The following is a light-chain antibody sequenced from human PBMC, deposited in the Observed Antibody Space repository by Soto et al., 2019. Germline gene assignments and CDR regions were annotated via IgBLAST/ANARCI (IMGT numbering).Light chain of an antibody. Sequence: QSALTQPASVSGSPGQSITISCTGTSSDIGDYTHVSWYQQHPGKAPKLIIYEVSDRPPGVSNRFSGSKSGNTASLTISGLQTEDEADYYCCSYTSISTSAVFGGGTKLTVL. CDR3: CSYTSISTSAV. V-gene: IGLV2-14*01. CDR2: EVS. CDR1: SSDIGDYTH. J-gene: IGLJ2*01.